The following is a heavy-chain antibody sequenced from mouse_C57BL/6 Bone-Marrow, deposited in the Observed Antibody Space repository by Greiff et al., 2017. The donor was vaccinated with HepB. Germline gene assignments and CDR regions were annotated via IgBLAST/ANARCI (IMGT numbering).Heavy chain of an antibody. V-gene: IGHV5-6*02. CDR1: GFTFSSYG. Sequence: EVMLVESGGDLVKPGGSLKLSCAASGFTFSSYGMSWVRQTPDKRLEWVATISSGGSYTYYPDSVKGRFTISRDNAKNTLYLQMSSLKSEATAMYYCARLGLLRFDYWGQGTTLTVSS. CDR2: ISSGGSYT. D-gene: IGHD2-3*01. J-gene: IGHJ2*01. CDR3: ARLGLLRFDY.